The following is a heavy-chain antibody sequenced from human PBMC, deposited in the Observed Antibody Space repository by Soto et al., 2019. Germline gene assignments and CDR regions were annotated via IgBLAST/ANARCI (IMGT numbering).Heavy chain of an antibody. CDR1: VAANTTCGYS. J-gene: IGHJ4*02. Sequence: SETLSLTCAVSVAANTTCGYSWSWMRQPPGNGLQWIGYMYHTGSANYNPSLKGRVTMSFDTSTNDFSLKLNSVTAADTAVYFCARLKGTRYFDFWGPGLLVTVSS. V-gene: IGHV4-30-2*01. CDR2: MYHTGSA. CDR3: ARLKGTRYFDF. D-gene: IGHD3-10*01.